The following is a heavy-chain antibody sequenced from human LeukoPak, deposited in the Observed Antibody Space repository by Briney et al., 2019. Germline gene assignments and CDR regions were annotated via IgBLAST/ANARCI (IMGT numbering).Heavy chain of an antibody. CDR1: GGSISSGGYH. V-gene: IGHV4-31*03. Sequence: SDTLSLTCTVSGGSISSGGYHWTWIRQHPGKGLEWIEYIYYSGSTYYNPSLKSRVTISVDTSKNQFSLRLSAVTAADTAVYYCALGYCGGGSCYAREYFQHWGQGTLVTVSS. D-gene: IGHD2-15*01. CDR3: ALGYCGGGSCYAREYFQH. J-gene: IGHJ1*01. CDR2: IYYSGST.